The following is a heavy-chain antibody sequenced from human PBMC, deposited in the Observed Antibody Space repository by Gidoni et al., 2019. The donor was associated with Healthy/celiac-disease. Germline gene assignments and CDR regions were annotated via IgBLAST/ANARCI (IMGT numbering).Heavy chain of an antibody. D-gene: IGHD3-10*01. CDR1: GFTFSSYA. CDR3: ARDREVQGYYYGMDV. CDR2: RTYDGSNK. V-gene: IGHV3-30-3*01. Sequence: QVQLVESGGGVVQPGRSLRLSCAASGFTFSSYAMHWVRQAPGKGLEWVAVRTYDGSNKYYADSVKGRFTISRDNSKNTLYLQMNSLRAEDTAVYYCARDREVQGYYYGMDVWGKGTTVTVSS. J-gene: IGHJ6*04.